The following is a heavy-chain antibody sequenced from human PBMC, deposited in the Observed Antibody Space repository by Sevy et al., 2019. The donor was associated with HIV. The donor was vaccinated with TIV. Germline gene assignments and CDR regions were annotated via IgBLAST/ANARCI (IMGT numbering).Heavy chain of an antibody. CDR3: AREGCSKPHDY. D-gene: IGHD2-2*01. CDR2: FSFGCGKI. V-gene: IGHV3-23*01. J-gene: IGHJ4*02. CDR1: GFTFSNYA. Sequence: GGSLRLSCAASGFTFSNYAMSWDRQAPGKGLEWVSTFSFGCGKINYADSVKGRFTISRDNSKNTLYLQMNSLRAEDTPLYYCAREGCSKPHDYWGQGTLVTVSS.